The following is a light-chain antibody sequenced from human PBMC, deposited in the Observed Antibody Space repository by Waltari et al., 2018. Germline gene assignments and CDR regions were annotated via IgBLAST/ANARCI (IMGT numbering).Light chain of an antibody. J-gene: IGLJ2*01. Sequence: QSVLTQPPSVSGAPGQRVTISCTGSSSNIGAGFDVHWYQQLPGTATKLLIFGNNNRPSEVPDRFSGSKSGTPASLAITGLQAEDEADYYCQSYDSSLFVVFGGGTKLTVL. CDR1: SSNIGAGFD. V-gene: IGLV1-40*01. CDR3: QSYDSSLFVV. CDR2: GNN.